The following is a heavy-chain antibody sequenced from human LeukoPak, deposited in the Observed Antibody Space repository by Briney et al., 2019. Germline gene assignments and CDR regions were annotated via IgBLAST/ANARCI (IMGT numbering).Heavy chain of an antibody. V-gene: IGHV1-18*01. CDR2: ISAYNGNT. CDR1: GYIFTSYG. Sequence: ASVKVSCKASGYIFTSYGVSWVRQAPGQGLEWMGWISAYNGNTNYEQKLQGRVTMTTDTSTSTAYMELRSLRSDDTAVYYCARSIAAADPGDYWGQGTLVTVSS. J-gene: IGHJ4*02. CDR3: ARSIAAADPGDY. D-gene: IGHD6-13*01.